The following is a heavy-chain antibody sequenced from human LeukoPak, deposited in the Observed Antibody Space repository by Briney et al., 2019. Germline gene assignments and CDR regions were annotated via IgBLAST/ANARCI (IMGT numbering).Heavy chain of an antibody. J-gene: IGHJ4*02. Sequence: ASVNVSCKASGYTFNSHGIGWLRQAPGQGCEWMAWISTYNGITKVVENLRGRVTLTTDTSTTTAYMDLRSLTSDDTAVYYCARGIRGLGGAFYLDLWGQGTLVTVSS. CDR1: GYTFNSHG. CDR3: ARGIRGLGGAFYLDL. V-gene: IGHV1-18*01. CDR2: ISTYNGIT. D-gene: IGHD3-3*02.